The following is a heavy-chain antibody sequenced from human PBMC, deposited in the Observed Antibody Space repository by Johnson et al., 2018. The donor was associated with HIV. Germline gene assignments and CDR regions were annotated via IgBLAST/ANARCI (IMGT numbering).Heavy chain of an antibody. CDR2: IGTAGDT. CDR1: GFTFSSYG. D-gene: IGHD3-22*01. V-gene: IGHV3-13*01. Sequence: VQLVESGGGLVQPGGSLRLSCAASGFTFSSYGMHWVRQATGKGLEWVSAIGTAGDTYYPGSVKGRFTISRENAKNSLYLQMNSLRAGDTAVYYCARGRDSSGFNDAFDIWGQGTMVTVSS. J-gene: IGHJ3*02. CDR3: ARGRDSSGFNDAFDI.